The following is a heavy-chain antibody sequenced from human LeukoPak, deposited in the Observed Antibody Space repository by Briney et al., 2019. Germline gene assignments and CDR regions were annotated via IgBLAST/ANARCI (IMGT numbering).Heavy chain of an antibody. Sequence: GRSLRLSCAASGFTFDDYAMHWVRQAPGKGLEWVSGISWNSGSIGYADSVKGRFTISSDNAKNSLYLQMNSLRAEDTALYYCAKIAAAGNDYYYGMDVWGQGTTVTVSS. CDR3: AKIAAAGNDYYYGMDV. CDR1: GFTFDDYA. J-gene: IGHJ6*02. CDR2: ISWNSGSI. V-gene: IGHV3-9*01. D-gene: IGHD6-13*01.